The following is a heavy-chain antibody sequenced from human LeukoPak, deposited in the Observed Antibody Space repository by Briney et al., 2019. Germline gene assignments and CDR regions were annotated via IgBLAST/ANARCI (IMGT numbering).Heavy chain of an antibody. D-gene: IGHD6-13*01. CDR1: GFTFSSYG. J-gene: IGHJ4*02. CDR2: IRYDGSNK. V-gene: IGHV3-30*02. Sequence: PGGSLRLSCAASGFTFSSYGMHWVRQAPGKGLEWVAFIRYDGSNKYYADSVKGRFTISRDNSKNTLYLQMDSLRAEDTAVYYCAKVLGQQLVTAPDYWGQGTLVTVSS. CDR3: AKVLGQQLVTAPDY.